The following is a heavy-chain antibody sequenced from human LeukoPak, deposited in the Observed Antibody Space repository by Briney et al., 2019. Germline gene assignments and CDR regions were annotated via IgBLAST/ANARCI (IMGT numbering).Heavy chain of an antibody. CDR3: ARERNWGFLSFDY. D-gene: IGHD7-27*01. J-gene: IGHJ4*02. Sequence: SETLSLTCTVSGASVNGYYWGWIRQPPGKGLEWIGYVYYTGGTNYNPSLESRVTISVDTSKNQFSLKLSSVTAADTAVYYCARERNWGFLSFDYWGQGTLVTVSS. V-gene: IGHV4-59*02. CDR1: GASVNGYY. CDR2: VYYTGGT.